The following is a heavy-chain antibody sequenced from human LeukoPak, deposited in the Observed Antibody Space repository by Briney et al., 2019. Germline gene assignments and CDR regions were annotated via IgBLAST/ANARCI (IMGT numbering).Heavy chain of an antibody. CDR3: ARGDSSGYGPDH. Sequence: GGSLRLSCAASGFTFSSYRMNWVRQAPGKGLEWVSYISGSSSTIYYADSVKGRFTISRDNAKNSLYLQMNSLRDEDTAVYYCARGDSSGYGPDHWGQGTLVTVSS. D-gene: IGHD3-22*01. J-gene: IGHJ5*02. CDR2: ISGSSSTI. V-gene: IGHV3-48*02. CDR1: GFTFSSYR.